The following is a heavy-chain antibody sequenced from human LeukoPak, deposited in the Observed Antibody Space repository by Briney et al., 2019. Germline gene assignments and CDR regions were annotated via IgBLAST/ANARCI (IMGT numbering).Heavy chain of an antibody. V-gene: IGHV3-23*01. CDR2: ISGTGGSR. D-gene: IGHD3-9*01. J-gene: IGHJ4*02. Sequence: GGSLRLSCAASGFTFSSYAMSWVRQAPGKGLEWVSAISGTGGSRYYADSVKGRFTISRDSSKNTLYLQMSSLRAEDTAVYYCAKDLYFDILTGYLDSWGQGTLVTVSS. CDR1: GFTFSSYA. CDR3: AKDLYFDILTGYLDS.